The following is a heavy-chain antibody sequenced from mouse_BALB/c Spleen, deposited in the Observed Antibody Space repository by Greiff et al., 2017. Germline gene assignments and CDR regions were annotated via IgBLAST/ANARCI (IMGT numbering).Heavy chain of an antibody. CDR3: ARDGVYGNYGYFDY. CDR1: GFTFSDYY. J-gene: IGHJ2*01. D-gene: IGHD2-10*02. CDR2: ISDGGSYT. Sequence: EVNVVESGGGLVKPGGSLKLSCAASGFTFSDYYMYWVRQTPEKRLEWVATISDGGSYTYYPDSVKGRFTISRDNAKNNLYLQMSSLKSEDTAMYYCARDGVYGNYGYFDYWGQGTTLTVSS. V-gene: IGHV5-4*02.